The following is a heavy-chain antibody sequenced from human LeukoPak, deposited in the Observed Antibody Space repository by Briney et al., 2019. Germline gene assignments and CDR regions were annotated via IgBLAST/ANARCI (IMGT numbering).Heavy chain of an antibody. V-gene: IGHV4-38-2*02. D-gene: IGHD1-1*01. CDR3: ARIVQITGTIPH. Sequence: PSETLSLTCRVSGFSISGGYYWGWIRQPPGKGLEWLGSIYHSGNTDYNPSLKSRVTISVDTAKNKFFLRLGSVTAADTAVYYCARIVQITGTIPHWGQGTLVTVSS. CDR2: IYHSGNT. J-gene: IGHJ4*02. CDR1: GFSISGGYY.